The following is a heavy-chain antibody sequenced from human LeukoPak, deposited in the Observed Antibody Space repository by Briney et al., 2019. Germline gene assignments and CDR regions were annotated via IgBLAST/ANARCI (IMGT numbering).Heavy chain of an antibody. CDR1: GFSFSNYW. D-gene: IGHD2-2*01. V-gene: IGHV3-74*01. Sequence: GGSLRLSCAASGFSFSNYWIYWVRQAPVKGLVWVSRINGDGTITTYADSVRGRFAISGDNAKNTLYLQMNSLRPEDTAVYYCVVPWGFWGRGTLVTVSS. J-gene: IGHJ4*02. CDR2: INGDGTIT. CDR3: VVPWGF.